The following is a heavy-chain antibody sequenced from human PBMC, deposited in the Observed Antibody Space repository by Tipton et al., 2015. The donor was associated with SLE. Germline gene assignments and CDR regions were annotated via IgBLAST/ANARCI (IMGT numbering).Heavy chain of an antibody. D-gene: IGHD2-2*01. Sequence: GLVKPSETLSLTCTVSGGSISNYYWSWIRQPAGKGLEWIGRIYPSGSTNYNPSLKSRVIMSVDTSKKQFSLKLNSVTAADTAVYYCARDSFCSSTTCSSYNFYYMDVWGKGTTVTVSS. CDR1: GGSISNYY. V-gene: IGHV4-4*07. J-gene: IGHJ6*03. CDR2: IYPSGST. CDR3: ARDSFCSSTTCSSYNFYYMDV.